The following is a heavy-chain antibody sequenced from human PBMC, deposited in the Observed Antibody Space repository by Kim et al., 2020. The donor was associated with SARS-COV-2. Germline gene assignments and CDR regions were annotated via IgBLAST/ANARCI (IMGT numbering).Heavy chain of an antibody. D-gene: IGHD6-13*01. CDR3: AREAPLGEQQLGCPFDY. Sequence: SQTLSLTCAISGDSVSSNSAAWNWIRQSPSRGLEWLGRTYYRSKWYNDYAVSVKSRITINPDTSKNQFSLQLNSVTPEDTAVYYCAREAPLGEQQLGCPFDYWGQGTLVTVSS. J-gene: IGHJ4*02. CDR2: TYYRSKWYN. CDR1: GDSVSSNSAA. V-gene: IGHV6-1*01.